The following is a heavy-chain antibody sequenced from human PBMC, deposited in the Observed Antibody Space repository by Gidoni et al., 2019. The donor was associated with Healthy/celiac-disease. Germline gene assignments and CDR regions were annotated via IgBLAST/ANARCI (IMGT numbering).Heavy chain of an antibody. D-gene: IGHD3-3*01. Sequence: QVQLVHSGAEAQNPAASVNVSCNATRDTFCSYDTNWVRQATGHGLEWMGWMNPNSGNTGYAQKFQGRVTMTRNTSMSTAYMELSSLRAEDTAVYYCARGRGTIFGVVFMWWFDPWGQGTLVTVSS. CDR1: RDTFCSYD. CDR3: ARGRGTIFGVVFMWWFDP. CDR2: MNPNSGNT. J-gene: IGHJ5*02. V-gene: IGHV1-8*01.